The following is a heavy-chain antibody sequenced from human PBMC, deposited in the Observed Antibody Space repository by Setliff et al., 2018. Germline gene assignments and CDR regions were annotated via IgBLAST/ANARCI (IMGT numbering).Heavy chain of an antibody. CDR3: ARVGGYYYYYYGMDV. V-gene: IGHV4-39*07. CDR2: IYYSGST. J-gene: IGHJ6*02. Sequence: LPETLSLTCTVSGGSISSSSYYWGWIRQPPGKGLEWIGSIYYSGSTYYNPSLKSRVTISVDTSKNQFSLKLSSVTAADTAVYYCARVGGYYYYYYGMDVWGQGTTVTVSS. CDR1: GGSISSSSYY.